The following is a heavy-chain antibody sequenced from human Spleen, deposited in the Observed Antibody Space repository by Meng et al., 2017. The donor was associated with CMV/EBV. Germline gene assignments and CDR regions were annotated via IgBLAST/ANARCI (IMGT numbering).Heavy chain of an antibody. CDR2: ITPNNGNT. J-gene: IGHJ4*02. Sequence: ASVKVSCKASGGTFSSYAISWVRQAPGQGLEWMGWITPNNGNTDYAQQLQGRVTMTTDTSTSTAYMELRSLRSDDTAVYYCARGQARDYGVNDFWGQGTLVTVSS. D-gene: IGHD4-17*01. CDR1: GGTFSSYA. V-gene: IGHV1-18*01. CDR3: ARGQARDYGVNDF.